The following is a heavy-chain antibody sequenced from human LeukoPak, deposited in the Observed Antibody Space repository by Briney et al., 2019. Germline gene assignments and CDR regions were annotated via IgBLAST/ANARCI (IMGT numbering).Heavy chain of an antibody. V-gene: IGHV3-7*01. CDR3: ARVYWRIAVAGWYFDY. D-gene: IGHD6-19*01. CDR2: IKQDGSEK. J-gene: IGHJ4*02. Sequence: GGSLRLSCGASGFTFSTYYMSWVRQAPGKGLEWVANIKQDGSEKKYVDSVKGRFTISRDNAKNSLYLQMNSLRAEDTAVYYCARVYWRIAVAGWYFDYWGQGTLVTVSS. CDR1: GFTFSTYY.